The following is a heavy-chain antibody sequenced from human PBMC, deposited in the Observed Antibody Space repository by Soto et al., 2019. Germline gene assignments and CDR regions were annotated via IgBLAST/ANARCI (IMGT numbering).Heavy chain of an antibody. D-gene: IGHD3-22*01. J-gene: IGHJ5*02. V-gene: IGHV1-18*01. CDR3: AREVRYYYDSSGYLNWFDP. Sequence: ASVKVSCKASGYTFTSYGISWVRQAPGQGLEWMGWISAYNGNTNYAQKLQGRVTMTTDTSTSTAYMELRSLRSEDTAVYYCAREVRYYYDSSGYLNWFDPWGQGTLVTVSS. CDR1: GYTFTSYG. CDR2: ISAYNGNT.